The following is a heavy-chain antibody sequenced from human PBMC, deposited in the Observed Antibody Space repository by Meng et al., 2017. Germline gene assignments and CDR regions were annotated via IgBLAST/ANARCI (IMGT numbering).Heavy chain of an antibody. Sequence: QGQRVQSGAEVKKPGSSVKVSCKASGGTFSSYATSWVRQAPGQGLEWMGGIIPIFGTANYAQKFQGRVTITADKSTSTAYMELSSLRSEDTAVYYCARVAYVGGAAAPDYWGQGTLVTVSS. J-gene: IGHJ4*02. CDR3: ARVAYVGGAAAPDY. D-gene: IGHD6-13*01. V-gene: IGHV1-69*06. CDR2: IIPIFGTA. CDR1: GGTFSSYA.